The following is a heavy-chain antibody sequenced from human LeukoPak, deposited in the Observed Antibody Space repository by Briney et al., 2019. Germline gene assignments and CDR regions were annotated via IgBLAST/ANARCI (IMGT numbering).Heavy chain of an antibody. J-gene: IGHJ4*02. V-gene: IGHV3-7*01. CDR3: ARDTAGNDY. D-gene: IGHD6-19*01. CDR2: IKQDGSGK. Sequence: GGSLRLSCTASGFTFSSYWMSWVRQAPGKGLEWVANIKQDGSGKYYVDSVKGRFTISRDNAKNSLYLQMNSLRAEDTALYYCARDTAGNDYWGQGTLVTVSS. CDR1: GFTFSSYW.